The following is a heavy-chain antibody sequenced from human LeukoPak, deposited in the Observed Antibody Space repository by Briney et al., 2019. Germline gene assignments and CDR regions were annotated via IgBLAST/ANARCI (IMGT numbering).Heavy chain of an antibody. CDR2: INWNGGST. Sequence: RTGGSLRLSCTASGFTFDDYGMSWVRQAPGKGLEWVSGINWNGGSTGYADSVKGRFTISRDNAKNSLYLQMNSLRAEDAALYYCARCWLGGSYGWFDPWGQGTLVTVSS. V-gene: IGHV3-20*04. D-gene: IGHD1-26*01. J-gene: IGHJ5*02. CDR3: ARCWLGGSYGWFDP. CDR1: GFTFDDYG.